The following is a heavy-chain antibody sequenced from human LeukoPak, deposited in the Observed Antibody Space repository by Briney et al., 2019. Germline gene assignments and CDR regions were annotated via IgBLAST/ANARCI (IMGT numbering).Heavy chain of an antibody. J-gene: IGHJ4*02. Sequence: SETLSLTCNVSGDSMRSYYWSWIRQPPGKGLEWIGYIYYSGSTSYNPSLKSRVTISVDMSKKQFSLKLISVTAADTAVYYRARGGYSGYDFEYWGQGTLVTVSS. CDR2: IYYSGST. D-gene: IGHD5-12*01. CDR3: ARGGYSGYDFEY. CDR1: GDSMRSYY. V-gene: IGHV4-59*01.